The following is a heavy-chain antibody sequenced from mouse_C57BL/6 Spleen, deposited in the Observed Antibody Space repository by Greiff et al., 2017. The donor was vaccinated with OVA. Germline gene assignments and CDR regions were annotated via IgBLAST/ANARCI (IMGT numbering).Heavy chain of an antibody. CDR2: INPNNGGT. V-gene: IGHV1-26*01. CDR3: ARELFCWFAY. J-gene: IGHJ3*01. CDR1: GYTFTDYY. D-gene: IGHD1-3*01. Sequence: EVQLQQSGPELVRPGASVKISCKASGYTFTDYYMNWVKQSPGQGLEWIGGINPNNGGTSYNQKFKGKATLTVDKSSSTAYMELRSLTSEDSAVYYCARELFCWFAYWGQGTLVTVSA.